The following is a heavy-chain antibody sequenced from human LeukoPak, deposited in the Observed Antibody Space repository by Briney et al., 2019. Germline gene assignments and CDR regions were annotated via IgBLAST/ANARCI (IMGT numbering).Heavy chain of an antibody. D-gene: IGHD3-22*01. CDR3: AKDRHPYDSSGYWGY. Sequence: PGGSLRLSCAASGFTFSSYAMSWVRQAPGKGLEWVSAISGSGGSTYYADFVKGRFTISRDNSKNTLYLQMNSLRAEDTAVYYCAKDRHPYDSSGYWGYWGQGTLVTVSS. J-gene: IGHJ4*02. CDR2: ISGSGGST. V-gene: IGHV3-23*01. CDR1: GFTFSSYA.